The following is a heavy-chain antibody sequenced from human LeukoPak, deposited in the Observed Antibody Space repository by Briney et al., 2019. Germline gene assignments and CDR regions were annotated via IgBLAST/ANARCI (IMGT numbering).Heavy chain of an antibody. CDR3: ARHNYGSGSPNRGWFDP. Sequence: SKTLSLTCAVSGYSISSGYYWGWIRQPPGKGLEWIGSIYQSGSTYYNPSPKSRVNISVNTSKNQFSSKLSSVTATDTAVYYCARHNYGSGSPNRGWFDPWGQGTLVTVSS. J-gene: IGHJ5*02. CDR2: IYQSGST. D-gene: IGHD3-10*01. V-gene: IGHV4-38-2*01. CDR1: GYSISSGYY.